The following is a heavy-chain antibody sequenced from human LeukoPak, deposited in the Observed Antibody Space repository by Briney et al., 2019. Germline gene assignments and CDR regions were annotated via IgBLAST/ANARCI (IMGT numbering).Heavy chain of an antibody. D-gene: IGHD2-21*01. CDR1: GYTFTGYY. Sequence: ASVKVSCKASGYTFTGYYMHWVRQAPGQGLEWMGWINPNSGGTNYAQKFQGRVTMTRDTSISTAYMELSRLRSDDTAVYYCARACSCGRGTWYSTAGNRFGPWGPGTLGTLSP. V-gene: IGHV1-2*02. CDR3: ARACSCGRGTWYSTAGNRFGP. CDR2: INPNSGGT. J-gene: IGHJ5*02.